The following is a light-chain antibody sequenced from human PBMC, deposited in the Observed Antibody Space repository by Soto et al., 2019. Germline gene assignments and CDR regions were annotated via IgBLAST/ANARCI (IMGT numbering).Light chain of an antibody. Sequence: SQSISSYLNWYQQKPGKAPKLLIYAASSLQSGVPSRFSGSGSGTDFTLTISSLQPEDFATYYCQQSYGFGPGTKVDIK. CDR1: QSISSY. V-gene: IGKV1-39*01. CDR3: QQSYG. CDR2: AAS. J-gene: IGKJ3*01.